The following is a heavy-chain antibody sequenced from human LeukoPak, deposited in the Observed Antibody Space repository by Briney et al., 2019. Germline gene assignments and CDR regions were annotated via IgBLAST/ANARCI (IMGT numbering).Heavy chain of an antibody. CDR1: GFTFSDYY. D-gene: IGHD6-19*01. CDR3: ARVTSSGWNFDY. J-gene: IGHJ4*02. V-gene: IGHV3-11*06. Sequence: GGSLRLSCAASGFTFSDYYMSWIRQAPGKGLEWVSYISSSSSYTNYADSVKGRFTISRDNAKSSLFLQMNSLRGEDTAVYYCARVTSSGWNFDYWGQGTLVTVSS. CDR2: ISSSSSYT.